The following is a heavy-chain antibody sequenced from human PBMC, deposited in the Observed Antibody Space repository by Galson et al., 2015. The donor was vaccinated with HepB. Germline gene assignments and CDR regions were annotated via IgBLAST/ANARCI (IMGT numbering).Heavy chain of an antibody. CDR2: IKSKTDGEKT. J-gene: IGHJ5*02. CDR1: GFPFNNAW. Sequence: SLRLSCAASGFPFNNAWMTWVRQAPGRGLEWVGRIKSKTDGEKTDYAAPVKCRFTISRDDSKNSLYLQMNSLKTEDTAVYYCTTDVYYSTYWSWLDPWGQGTLVTVSS. V-gene: IGHV3-15*01. D-gene: IGHD2-8*02. CDR3: TTDVYYSTYWSWLDP.